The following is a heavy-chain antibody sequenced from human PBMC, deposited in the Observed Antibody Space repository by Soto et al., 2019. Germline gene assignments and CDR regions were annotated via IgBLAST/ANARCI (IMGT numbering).Heavy chain of an antibody. Sequence: SETLSLTCTVSGGSISSSSYYWGWIRQPSGKGLEWIGSIYYSGSTYYNPSLKSRVTISVDTSKNQFSLKLSSVTAADTAVYYCARMFRFPGRSSTSYRWFDPWGQGTLVTVSS. D-gene: IGHD2-2*01. J-gene: IGHJ5*02. CDR3: ARMFRFPGRSSTSYRWFDP. V-gene: IGHV4-39*01. CDR2: IYYSGST. CDR1: GGSISSSSYY.